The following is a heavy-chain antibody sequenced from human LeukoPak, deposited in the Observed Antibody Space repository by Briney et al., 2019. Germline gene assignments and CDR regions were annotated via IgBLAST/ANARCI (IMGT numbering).Heavy chain of an antibody. Sequence: GRSLRLSCAASGFTFSSYGMHWVRQAPGKGLEWVAVISYGGSNKYYADSVKGRFTISRDNSKNTLYLQMNSLRAEDTAVYYCAEDRGSGSTELDYWGQGTLVTVSS. CDR1: GFTFSSYG. CDR3: AEDRGSGSTELDY. D-gene: IGHD3-10*01. J-gene: IGHJ4*02. CDR2: ISYGGSNK. V-gene: IGHV3-30*18.